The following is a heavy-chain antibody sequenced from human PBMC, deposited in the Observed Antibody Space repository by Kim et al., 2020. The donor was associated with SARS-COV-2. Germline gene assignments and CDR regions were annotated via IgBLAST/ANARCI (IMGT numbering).Heavy chain of an antibody. CDR2: ISYDGSNK. D-gene: IGHD3-9*01. J-gene: IGHJ4*02. CDR3: AKAGGQGWLHHPLDY. Sequence: GGSLRLSCAASGFTFSSYGMHWVRQAPGKGLEWVAVISYDGSNKYYADSVKGRFTISRDNSKNTLYLQMNSLRAEDTAVYYCAKAGGQGWLHHPLDYWGQGTLVTVSS. V-gene: IGHV3-30*18. CDR1: GFTFSSYG.